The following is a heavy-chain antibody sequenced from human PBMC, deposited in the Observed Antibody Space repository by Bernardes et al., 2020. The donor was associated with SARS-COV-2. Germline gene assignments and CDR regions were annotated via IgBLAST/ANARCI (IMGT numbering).Heavy chain of an antibody. J-gene: IGHJ6*02. CDR3: ARGSDSSGWYLGNYYYYGMDV. CDR1: GGSFSGYY. CDR2: INHSGST. V-gene: IGHV4-34*01. Sequence: ETLSRTCAVYGGSFSGYYWSWIRQPPGKGLEWIGEINHSGSTNYNPSLKSRVTISVDTSKNQFSLKLSSVTAADTAVYYCARGSDSSGWYLGNYYYYGMDVWGQGTTVTVSS. D-gene: IGHD6-19*01.